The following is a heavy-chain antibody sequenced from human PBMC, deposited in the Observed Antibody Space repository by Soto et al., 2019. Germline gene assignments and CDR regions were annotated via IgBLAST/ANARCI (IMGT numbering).Heavy chain of an antibody. CDR2: LSGASGSP. Sequence: GGSLRLSCAASGFTSNNYAMFWFRRAPGEGLQWVSTLSGASGSPYYADSVKGRLTVSRDSSKNTLYLQMDTLRAEDTAVYYCARLTYYYDSSGYYYPLYFDYWGQGTLVTVSS. CDR3: ARLTYYYDSSGYYYPLYFDY. CDR1: GFTSNNYA. D-gene: IGHD3-22*01. J-gene: IGHJ4*02. V-gene: IGHV3-23*01.